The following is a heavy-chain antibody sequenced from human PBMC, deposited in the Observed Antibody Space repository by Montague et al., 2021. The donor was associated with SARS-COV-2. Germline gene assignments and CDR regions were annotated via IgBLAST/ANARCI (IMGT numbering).Heavy chain of an antibody. CDR1: SGSIISSGYY. Sequence: SETLSLTCSVSSGSIISSGYYWGWTRQPPGKELEWIGNIYYSGTTYYNPSLQSRGTISVDTSKNHLSLRLSPVTAADTAVYFCARGMIRGVTTPFDYWGQGSQVTVSS. V-gene: IGHV4-39*02. J-gene: IGHJ4*02. D-gene: IGHD3-10*01. CDR2: IYYSGTT. CDR3: ARGMIRGVTTPFDY.